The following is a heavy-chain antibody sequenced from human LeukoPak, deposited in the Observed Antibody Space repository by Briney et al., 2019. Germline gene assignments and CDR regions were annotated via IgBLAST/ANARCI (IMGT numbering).Heavy chain of an antibody. J-gene: IGHJ4*02. CDR3: AKLRTAMVYYFDY. V-gene: IGHV3-23*01. CDR1: GFTFSSYA. D-gene: IGHD2-21*02. Sequence: AGGSLRLSCAASGFTFSSYAMSWVRQAPGKGLEWVSAISGSGGSTYYADSVKGRFTISRDNSKNTLYLQMNSLRAEDTAVYYCAKLRTAMVYYFDYWGQGTPVTVSS. CDR2: ISGSGGST.